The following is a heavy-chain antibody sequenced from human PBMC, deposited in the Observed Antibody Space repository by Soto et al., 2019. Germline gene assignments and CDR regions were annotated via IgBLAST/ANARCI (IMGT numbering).Heavy chain of an antibody. D-gene: IGHD3-22*01. CDR2: ISGRGSRT. J-gene: IGHJ3*02. Sequence: EGQLLETGGGLVQPGGSLRLSCAASGFHFSNYAMGWVRQAPGKGLEWISSISGRGSRTYYAEDVKGRFTISRDKSKNTLYVEMSSMRAEDTAVYYRAKVLRISMIEMARTAFDIGGQGTTVSVSS. CDR3: AKVLRISMIEMARTAFDI. CDR1: GFHFSNYA. V-gene: IGHV3-23*01.